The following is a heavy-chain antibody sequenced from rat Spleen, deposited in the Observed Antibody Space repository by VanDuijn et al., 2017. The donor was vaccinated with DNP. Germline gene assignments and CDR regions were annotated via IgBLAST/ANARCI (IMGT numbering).Heavy chain of an antibody. CDR2: IWTGGNT. J-gene: IGHJ3*01. V-gene: IGHV2-30*01. CDR1: GFSLTSYN. D-gene: IGHD3-4*01. CDR3: ATTPALAH. Sequence: QVQLKESGPGLVQPSQTLSLACIVSGFSLTSYNVHWVRRPTGKGLEWMGVIWTGGNTGYNSALRSRLSISRDTSKSQVFLKMSSLQAEDIAMYFCATTPALAHWGQGTLVTVAS.